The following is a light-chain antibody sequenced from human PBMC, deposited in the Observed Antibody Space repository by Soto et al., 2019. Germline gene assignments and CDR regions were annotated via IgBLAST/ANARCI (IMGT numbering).Light chain of an antibody. Sequence: DIQMTQSPSTLSGSVADRVTITFRASQTISSWWAWYQQKPGKDTKILIYKASTLKRGGPSRFSGSGSGTEFTLTIRSLQPDDFATYYCHHYYRYSEAFGQGTKV. CDR3: HHYYRYSEA. CDR1: QTISSW. V-gene: IGKV1-5*03. J-gene: IGKJ1*01. CDR2: KAS.